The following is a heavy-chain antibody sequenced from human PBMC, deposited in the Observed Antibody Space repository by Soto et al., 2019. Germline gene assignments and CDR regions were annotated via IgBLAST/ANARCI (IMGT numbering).Heavy chain of an antibody. CDR2: IDPSDSDT. V-gene: IGHV5-10-1*01. CDR3: ARHSSRVDQSDY. CDR1: GYSFTSDW. J-gene: IGHJ4*02. Sequence: PGESLKISCKGSGYSFTSDWISWVRQMPGKGLEWMGRIDPSDSDTNYSPSFQGHVTISADKSISTAYLQWSSLKASDTAMYYCARHSSRVDQSDYWGQGTLATVSS. D-gene: IGHD3-3*01.